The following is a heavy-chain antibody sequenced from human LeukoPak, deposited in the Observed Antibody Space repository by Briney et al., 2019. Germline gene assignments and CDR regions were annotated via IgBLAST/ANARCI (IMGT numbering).Heavy chain of an antibody. Sequence: SETLSLTCAVSSGSINSGGYSWSWIRQPPGKGLEYIAYISHSGSTYYNSSLKTRATISKDRSKNQFSLKLSSVTAADTAVYYCARLFDSSGYYHFDYWGQGILVTVSS. V-gene: IGHV4-30-2*01. CDR3: ARLFDSSGYYHFDY. J-gene: IGHJ4*02. CDR1: SGSINSGGYS. D-gene: IGHD3-22*01. CDR2: ISHSGST.